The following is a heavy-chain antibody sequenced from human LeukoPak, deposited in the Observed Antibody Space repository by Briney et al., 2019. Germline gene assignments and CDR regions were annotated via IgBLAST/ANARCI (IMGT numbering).Heavy chain of an antibody. Sequence: PGGSLRLSCAASGFTFRDYVMNWVRQAPGKGLEWIGEINHSGSTNYNPSLKSRVTISVDTSKKQFSLQLTSVTAADTTIYYCARVTVGALDYWGQGTLVTVSS. CDR1: GFTFRDYV. CDR3: ARVTVGALDY. V-gene: IGHV4-34*01. D-gene: IGHD1-26*01. J-gene: IGHJ4*02. CDR2: INHSGST.